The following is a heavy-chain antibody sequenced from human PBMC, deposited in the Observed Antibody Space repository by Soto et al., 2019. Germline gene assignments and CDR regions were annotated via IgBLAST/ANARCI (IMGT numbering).Heavy chain of an antibody. D-gene: IGHD6-13*01. CDR2: TYYRSKWYN. V-gene: IGHV6-1*01. CDR1: GDGVSSNSAA. J-gene: IGHJ4*02. CDR3: ARDSLPYSSSWYDRGDY. Sequence: SQTLSLTCAISGDGVSSNSAAWNWIRQSPSRGLEWLGRTYYRSKWYNDYAVSVKSRITINPDTSKNQFSLQLNSVTPEDTAVYYCARDSLPYSSSWYDRGDYWGQGTLVTVSS.